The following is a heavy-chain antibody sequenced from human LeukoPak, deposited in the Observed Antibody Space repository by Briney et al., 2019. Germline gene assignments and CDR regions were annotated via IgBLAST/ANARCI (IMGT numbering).Heavy chain of an antibody. CDR1: GDRVSSNSAA. Sequence: SQTLSLTCAISGDRVSSNSAAWNWIRQSPSRGLEWLGRTYYRSKWKNDYAVSVKSRITVKPDTSKNQFSLQLNSVTPEDTAVYYCAREGPTTEAAFDYWGQGTLVTVSS. CDR2: TYYRSKWKN. D-gene: IGHD6-13*01. J-gene: IGHJ4*02. V-gene: IGHV6-1*01. CDR3: AREGPTTEAAFDY.